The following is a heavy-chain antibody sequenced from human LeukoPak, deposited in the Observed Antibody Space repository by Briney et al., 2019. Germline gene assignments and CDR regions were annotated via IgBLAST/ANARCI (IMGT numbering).Heavy chain of an antibody. V-gene: IGHV3-30*18. CDR3: AKSCLDTYYDTLTGSDY. D-gene: IGHD3-9*01. J-gene: IGHJ4*02. CDR2: ISYDGSNK. Sequence: GSLRLSCAASGFTFSNYDMHWVRQAPGKGLEWVAIISYDGSNKYYADSVKGRFTISRDNSKNTLYLQMNSLRAEDTAVYYCAKSCLDTYYDTLTGSDYWGQGTLVTVSS. CDR1: GFTFSNYD.